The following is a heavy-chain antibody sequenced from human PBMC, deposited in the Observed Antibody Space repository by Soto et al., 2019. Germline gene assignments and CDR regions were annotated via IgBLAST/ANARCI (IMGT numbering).Heavy chain of an antibody. CDR1: GFTFSSYW. J-gene: IGHJ5*02. CDR3: AKDDVTMVRGVYGP. D-gene: IGHD3-10*01. CDR2: IKQDGSEK. V-gene: IGHV3-7*03. Sequence: GGSLRLSCAASGFTFSSYWMSWVRQAPGKGLEWVANIKQDGSEKYYVDSVKGRFTISRDNSKNTLYLQMNSLRAEDTAVYYCAKDDVTMVRGVYGPWGQGTLVTVSS.